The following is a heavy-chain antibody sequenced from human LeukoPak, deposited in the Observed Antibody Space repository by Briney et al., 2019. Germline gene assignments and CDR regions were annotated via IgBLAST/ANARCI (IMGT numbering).Heavy chain of an antibody. Sequence: GGSLRLSGAGSGFTFSDFWMTWVRQTPGKGLEWVSGISGGGGSTYSADSVKGRFTISRDNSKNSLYLQMNSLRAEDTAVYYCAVASKYCGGDRYPFDYWGQGTLVTVSS. CDR3: AVASKYCGGDRYPFDY. CDR1: GFTFSDFW. D-gene: IGHD2-21*01. CDR2: ISGGGGST. J-gene: IGHJ4*02. V-gene: IGHV3-23*01.